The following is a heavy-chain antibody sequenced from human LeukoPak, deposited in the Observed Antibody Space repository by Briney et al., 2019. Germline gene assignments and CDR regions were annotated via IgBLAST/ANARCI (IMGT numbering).Heavy chain of an antibody. J-gene: IGHJ5*02. D-gene: IGHD6-25*01. CDR2: IYYSGST. CDR3: ARDSGIAAPNWFDA. CDR1: GGSISSGGYY. V-gene: IGHV4-31*03. Sequence: SQTLSLTCTASGGSISSGGYYWSWIRQHPGKGLEWIGYIYYSGSTYYNPSLKSRVTISVDTSKNQFSLKLSSVTAADTAVYYCARDSGIAAPNWFDAWGQGTLVTVSS.